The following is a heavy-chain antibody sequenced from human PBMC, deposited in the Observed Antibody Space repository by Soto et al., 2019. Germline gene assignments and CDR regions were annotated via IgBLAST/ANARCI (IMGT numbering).Heavy chain of an antibody. J-gene: IGHJ4*02. Sequence: QVQLVQSGAEVKKPGASVKVSCKASGYTFTGYYMHWVRQAPGQGLEWMGWINPNSGGTNYAQKFQGWVTMTRDTSISTAYMELSRLRSDDTAVYYCARGPMRFGEYGYFDYWGQGTLVTVSS. D-gene: IGHD3-10*01. CDR2: INPNSGGT. V-gene: IGHV1-2*04. CDR1: GYTFTGYY. CDR3: ARGPMRFGEYGYFDY.